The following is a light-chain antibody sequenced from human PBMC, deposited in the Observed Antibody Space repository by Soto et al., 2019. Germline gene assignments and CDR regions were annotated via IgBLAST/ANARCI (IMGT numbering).Light chain of an antibody. CDR3: QQYDNLPRT. CDR1: QDISNY. J-gene: IGKJ1*01. V-gene: IGKV1-33*01. CDR2: DAS. Sequence: DIPMTQSPSSLSASVGDRVTITCQASQDISNYLNWYQQKPGKAPKLLIYDASNLETGVPSRSSGSGSGTDFTFTISSLQPEDIATYYCQQYDNLPRTFGQGTKVEIK.